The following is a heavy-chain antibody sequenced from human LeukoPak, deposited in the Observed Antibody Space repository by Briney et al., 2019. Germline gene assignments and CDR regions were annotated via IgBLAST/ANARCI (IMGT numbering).Heavy chain of an antibody. Sequence: SGTLSLTCAVSGGSISSSNWWSWVRQPPGKGLEWIGEIYHSGSTNYNPSLKSRVTISVDKSKNQFSLKLSSVTAADTAVYYCARDIKGMTGYSSYYGMDVWGQGTTVTVSS. D-gene: IGHD3-9*01. V-gene: IGHV4-4*02. J-gene: IGHJ6*02. CDR2: IYHSGST. CDR1: GGSISSSNW. CDR3: ARDIKGMTGYSSYYGMDV.